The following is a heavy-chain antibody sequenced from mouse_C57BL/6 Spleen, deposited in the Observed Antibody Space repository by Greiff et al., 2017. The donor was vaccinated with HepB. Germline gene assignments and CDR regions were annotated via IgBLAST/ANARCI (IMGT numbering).Heavy chain of an antibody. CDR2: INPNNGGT. V-gene: IGHV1-26*01. CDR1: GYTFTDYY. J-gene: IGHJ3*01. D-gene: IGHD1-1*01. CDR3: ASYYGSAFAD. Sequence: VQLQQSGPELVKPGASVKISCKASGYTFTDYYMNWVKQSHGKSLEWIGDINPNNGGTSYNQKFKGKATLTVDKSSSTAYMELRSLTSEDSAVYYCASYYGSAFADWGQGTLVTVSA.